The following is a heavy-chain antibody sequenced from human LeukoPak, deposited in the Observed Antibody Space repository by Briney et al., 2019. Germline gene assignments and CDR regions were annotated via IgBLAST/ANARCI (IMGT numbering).Heavy chain of an antibody. CDR2: IYYSGST. J-gene: IGHJ3*02. V-gene: IGHV4-39*01. Sequence: SETLSLTCTVSGGSISSSSYYWGWIRQPPGKGLEWIGSIYYSGSTYYNPSLKSRVTISVDTSKNQFSLKLSSVTAADTAMYYCARTPLGDAFDIWGQGTMVTVSS. CDR1: GGSISSSSYY. CDR3: ARTPLGDAFDI.